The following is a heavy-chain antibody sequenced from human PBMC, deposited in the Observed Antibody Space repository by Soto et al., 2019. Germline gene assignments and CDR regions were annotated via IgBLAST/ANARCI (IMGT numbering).Heavy chain of an antibody. D-gene: IGHD2-2*01. V-gene: IGHV4-34*01. CDR2: VNHSGGT. CDR3: GRSRYCSSTSCYAYYDY. CDR1: GGSFSGYY. Sequence: NPSETLSLTCAVYGGSFSGYYWSWIRQPPGKGLEWIGEVNHSGGTNYNPSLKSRVTISVDTSKNQFSLKLSSVTAADTAVYYCGRSRYCSSTSCYAYYDYWGQGTLVTVSS. J-gene: IGHJ4*02.